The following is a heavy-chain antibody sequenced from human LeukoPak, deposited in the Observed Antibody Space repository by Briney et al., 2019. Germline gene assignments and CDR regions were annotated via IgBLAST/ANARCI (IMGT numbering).Heavy chain of an antibody. V-gene: IGHV4-4*02. D-gene: IGHD3-3*01. CDR3: ARYDVQDYYYGMDV. J-gene: IGHJ6*02. CDR2: IYHTGST. CDR1: GGSISTNNW. Sequence: SETLSLTCAVSGGSISTNNWWSWVRQPPGKGLEWIGEIYHTGSTNYSPSLRSRVTMSIDKSNNQFSLNLNSVTAADTAVYYCARYDVQDYYYGMDVWGQGTTVTVSS.